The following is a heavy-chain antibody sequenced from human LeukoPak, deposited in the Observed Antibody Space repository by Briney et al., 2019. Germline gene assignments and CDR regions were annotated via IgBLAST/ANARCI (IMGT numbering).Heavy chain of an antibody. D-gene: IGHD2-15*01. CDR1: GYTFTGYY. J-gene: IGHJ5*02. CDR2: INPNSGST. CDR3: ARFSPYCSGGSCYSGTPPWDNWFDH. V-gene: IGHV1-2*02. Sequence: ASVKVSCKASGYTFTGYYMHWVRQAPGQGLEWMGWINPNSGSTNYAQKFQGRVTMTRDTSIITAYMELSRLRSDDSAVYYCARFSPYCSGGSCYSGTPPWDNWFDHWGQGTLVTVSS.